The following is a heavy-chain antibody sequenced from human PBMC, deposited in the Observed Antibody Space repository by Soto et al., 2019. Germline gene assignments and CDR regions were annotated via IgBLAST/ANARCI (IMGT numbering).Heavy chain of an antibody. CDR1: GGSISSSNYF. Sequence: SETLSLTCTVSGGSISSSNYFWGWIRQPPGKGLEWIGSMYYSGSTYYNPSLRSRVTISVDTSKNQFSLKLSSVTAADTAVYYCARRYGGNLDYWGQGTLVTVSS. J-gene: IGHJ4*02. CDR3: ARRYGGNLDY. V-gene: IGHV4-39*07. CDR2: MYYSGST. D-gene: IGHD1-26*01.